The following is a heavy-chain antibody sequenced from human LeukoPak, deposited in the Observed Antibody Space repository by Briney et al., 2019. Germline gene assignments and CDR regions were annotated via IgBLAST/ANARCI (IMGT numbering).Heavy chain of an antibody. D-gene: IGHD3-22*01. CDR1: GYTFTSYY. Sequence: GASVKVSCKASGYTFTSYYMHWVRQAPGQGLEWMGGIIPIFGTATYAQKFQGRVTITTDESTSTAYMELSSLRSEDTAVYYCARTGPITMMPPPYYYYMDVWGKGTTVTVSS. CDR3: ARTGPITMMPPPYYYYMDV. J-gene: IGHJ6*03. V-gene: IGHV1-69*05. CDR2: IIPIFGTA.